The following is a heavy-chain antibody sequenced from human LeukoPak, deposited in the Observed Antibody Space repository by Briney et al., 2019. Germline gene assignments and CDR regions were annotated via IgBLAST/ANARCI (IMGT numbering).Heavy chain of an antibody. V-gene: IGHV3-30*04. J-gene: IGHJ4*02. CDR2: ISYDGSNK. CDR1: GFTFSSYS. Sequence: GGSLRLSCAASGFTFSSYSIHWVRQAPGKGLEWVAVISYDGSNKYYADSVKGRFTISRDNSKNTLYLQMNSLRAEDTAVYYCAKDGMYSSSSSYYFDYWGQGTLVTVSS. D-gene: IGHD6-6*01. CDR3: AKDGMYSSSSSYYFDY.